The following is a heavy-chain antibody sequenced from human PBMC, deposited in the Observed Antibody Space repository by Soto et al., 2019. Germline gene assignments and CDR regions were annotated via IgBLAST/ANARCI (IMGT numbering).Heavy chain of an antibody. J-gene: IGHJ6*02. Sequence: GGSLRLSCAASGFTFSSYSMNWVRQAPGKGLEWVSYISSSSSTIYYADSVKGRFTISRDNAKNSLYLQMNSLRDEDTAVYYCARDPGGSCYPSGFCEYYYGMDVWGQGTTVTVSS. CDR1: GFTFSSYS. CDR3: ARDPGGSCYPSGFCEYYYGMDV. CDR2: ISSSSSTI. V-gene: IGHV3-48*02. D-gene: IGHD2-15*01.